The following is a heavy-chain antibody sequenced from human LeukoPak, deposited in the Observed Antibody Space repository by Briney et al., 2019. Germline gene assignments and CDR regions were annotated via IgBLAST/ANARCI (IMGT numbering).Heavy chain of an antibody. CDR1: GFTFSSYA. Sequence: GGSLRLSCAASGFTFSSYAMSWVRQAPGKGLEWVSAISGSGGSTYYADSVKARFTISRDNYKNTLYLQMNSLKTEDTAVYYCTRPSVAGWGQGTLVTVSS. CDR3: TRPSVAG. D-gene: IGHD6-19*01. CDR2: ISGSGGST. V-gene: IGHV3-23*01. J-gene: IGHJ4*02.